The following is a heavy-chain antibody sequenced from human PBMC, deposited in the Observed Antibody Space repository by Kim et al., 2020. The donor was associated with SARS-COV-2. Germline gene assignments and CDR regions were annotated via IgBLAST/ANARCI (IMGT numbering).Heavy chain of an antibody. CDR1: GFTFSSHA. CDR2: MSGSGDVI. Sequence: GGSLRLSCAASGFTFSSHAMSWVRQAPGKGLEWVSTMSGSGDVIEHADSVKGRFTMSRDNSKNTLYLQMNSLRAEDTAIYYCAKMVAFGMDIWGQGSTVTVSS. D-gene: IGHD2-15*01. V-gene: IGHV3-23*01. J-gene: IGHJ6*02. CDR3: AKMVAFGMDI.